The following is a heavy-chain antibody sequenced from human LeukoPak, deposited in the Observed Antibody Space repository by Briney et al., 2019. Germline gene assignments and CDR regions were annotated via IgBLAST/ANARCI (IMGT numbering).Heavy chain of an antibody. V-gene: IGHV4-59*12. CDR1: GGSISSYY. J-gene: IGHJ3*02. D-gene: IGHD3-22*01. CDR2: IYYSGST. Sequence: SETLSLTCTVSGGSISSYYWSWIRQPPGKGLEWIGYIYYSGSTNYNPSLKSRVTISVDTSKNQFSLKLSSVTAADTAVYYCARMDYYDSSGYYYLDAFDIWGQGTMVTVSS. CDR3: ARMDYYDSSGYYYLDAFDI.